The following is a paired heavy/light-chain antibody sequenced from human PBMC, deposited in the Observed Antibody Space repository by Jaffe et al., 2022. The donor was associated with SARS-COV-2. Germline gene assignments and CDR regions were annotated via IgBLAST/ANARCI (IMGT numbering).Light chain of an antibody. V-gene: IGLV1-40*01. CDR1: SSNIGAGYD. CDR3: QSYDSSLSRVV. J-gene: IGLJ2*01. Sequence: QSVLTQPPSVSGAPGQRVTISCTGSSSNIGAGYDVHWYQQLPGTAPKLLIYGNSNRPSGVPDRFSGSKSGTSASLAITGLQAEDEADYYCQSYDSSLSRVVFGGGTKLTVL. CDR2: GNS.
Heavy chain of an antibody. Sequence: QVQLQESGPGLVKPSQTLSLTCTVSGGSISSGDYYWSWIRQPPGKGLEWIGYIYYSGSTYYNPSLKSRVTISVDTSKNQFSLKLSSVTAADTAVYYCARAELGGLSSFDYWGQGTLVTVSS. CDR3: ARAELGGLSSFDY. CDR2: IYYSGST. J-gene: IGHJ4*02. CDR1: GGSISSGDYY. V-gene: IGHV4-30-4*01. D-gene: IGHD3-16*02.